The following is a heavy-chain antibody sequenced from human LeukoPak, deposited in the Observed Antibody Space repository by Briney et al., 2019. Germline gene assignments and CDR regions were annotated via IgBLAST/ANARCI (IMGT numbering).Heavy chain of an antibody. Sequence: SVKVSCKASGYTFTSYGISWVRQAPGQGLEWMGWISAYNGNTNYAQKLQGRVTMTTDTSTSTAYMELRSLRSDDTAVYYCARTVGQYSGYDDGPAGDFDYWGQGTLVTVSS. CDR2: ISAYNGNT. V-gene: IGHV1-18*01. J-gene: IGHJ4*02. D-gene: IGHD5-12*01. CDR1: GYTFTSYG. CDR3: ARTVGQYSGYDDGPAGDFDY.